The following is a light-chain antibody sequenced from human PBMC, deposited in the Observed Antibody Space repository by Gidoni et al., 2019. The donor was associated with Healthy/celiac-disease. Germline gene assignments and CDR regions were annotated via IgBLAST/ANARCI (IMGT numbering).Light chain of an antibody. CDR2: GNN. Sequence: QSVLTQPPSVSGAPGQEVTISCTGSSSNIGAGYDVHWYQQLPGTAPNLLIYGNNNRPSGVPDRFSGSKSGTSASLAITGLQAEDEADYYCQSYDSSLSGSVFGGGTKLTVL. CDR1: SSNIGAGYD. J-gene: IGLJ3*02. V-gene: IGLV1-40*01. CDR3: QSYDSSLSGSV.